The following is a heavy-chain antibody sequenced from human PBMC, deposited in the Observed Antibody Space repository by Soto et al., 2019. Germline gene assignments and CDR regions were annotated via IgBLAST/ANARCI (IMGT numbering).Heavy chain of an antibody. V-gene: IGHV1-3*01. CDR2: INAGNGNT. CDR1: GYTFTSYA. CDR3: ARDLYSTESVDY. D-gene: IGHD4-4*01. J-gene: IGHJ4*02. Sequence: QVQLVQSGAEVKKPGASVKVSCKASGYTFTSYAMHWVRQAPGQRLEWMGWINAGNGNTKYSQKFQGRVTITRDTSASTAYMELSSLRSDDTAVYYCARDLYSTESVDYWGQGTLVTVAS.